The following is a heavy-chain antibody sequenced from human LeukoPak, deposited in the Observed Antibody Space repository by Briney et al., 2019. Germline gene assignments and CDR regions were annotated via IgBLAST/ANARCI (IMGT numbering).Heavy chain of an antibody. Sequence: PGGSLRLSCAASGFTFSTYVMSWVRQAPGKGLEWVSAISGRGGSTYYADSVKGRFTISRDNSKNTLYLQMNSLGADDTAVYYCAKGNWRYFDYWGQGTLVTVSS. D-gene: IGHD1-1*01. CDR2: ISGRGGST. V-gene: IGHV3-23*01. J-gene: IGHJ4*02. CDR3: AKGNWRYFDY. CDR1: GFTFSTYV.